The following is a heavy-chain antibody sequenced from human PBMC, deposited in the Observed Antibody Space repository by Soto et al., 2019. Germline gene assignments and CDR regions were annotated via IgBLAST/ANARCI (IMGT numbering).Heavy chain of an antibody. V-gene: IGHV3-9*01. CDR3: VKDISGHHLGEFAS. Sequence: EVQLVESGGGLVQPGVSLRLSCVASGFTFDDYAIHWVRQAPGRGLEWVSGISWNSDSIDYADSVQGRFTISRDNAKDSLSLQMKSLRPEDTAFYYFVKDISGHHLGEFASWGQGTLVTVSS. CDR1: GFTFDDYA. CDR2: ISWNSDSI. D-gene: IGHD3-10*01. J-gene: IGHJ4*02.